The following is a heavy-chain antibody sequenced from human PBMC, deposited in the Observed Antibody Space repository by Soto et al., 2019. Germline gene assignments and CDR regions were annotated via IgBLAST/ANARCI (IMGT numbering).Heavy chain of an antibody. CDR2: ISSSSSTI. CDR1: GFTFSSYS. CDR3: ATREYYDSSGYYYSYYYYGMDV. J-gene: IGHJ6*02. D-gene: IGHD3-22*01. Sequence: PGGSLRLSCAASGFTFSSYSMNWVRQAPGKGLEWVSYISSSSSTIYYADSVKGRFTISRDNAKNSLYLQMNSLRDEDTAVYYCATREYYDSSGYYYSYYYYGMDVWGQGTTATVSS. V-gene: IGHV3-48*02.